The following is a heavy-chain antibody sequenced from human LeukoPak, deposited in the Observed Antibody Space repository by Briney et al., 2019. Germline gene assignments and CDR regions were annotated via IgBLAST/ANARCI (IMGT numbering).Heavy chain of an antibody. CDR3: ARVGGGYSYGPTTDY. V-gene: IGHV4-61*01. CDR2: IYYSGST. J-gene: IGHJ4*02. D-gene: IGHD5-18*01. Sequence: SETLSLTCTVSGVSVRSGSYYWSWIRQPPGKGLEWIGYIYYSGSTDYNPSLKSRVTISVDTSKNQFSLKLSSVTAADTAVYYCARVGGGYSYGPTTDYWGQGTLVTASS. CDR1: GVSVRSGSYY.